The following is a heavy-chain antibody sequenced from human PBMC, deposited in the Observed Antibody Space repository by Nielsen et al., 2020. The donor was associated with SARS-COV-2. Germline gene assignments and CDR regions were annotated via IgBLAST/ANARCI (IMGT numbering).Heavy chain of an antibody. Sequence: ASVKVSCKASGYRFSDYYIAWVRQAPGQGLEWMGWSSPFNGHTKYAQNLQGRVIMTTDTATSTAYMELKNLRSDDTAVYFCARSGPPADHWGQGTLVTVSS. CDR2: SSPFNGHT. V-gene: IGHV1-18*04. CDR3: ARSGPPADH. J-gene: IGHJ1*01. CDR1: GYRFSDYY.